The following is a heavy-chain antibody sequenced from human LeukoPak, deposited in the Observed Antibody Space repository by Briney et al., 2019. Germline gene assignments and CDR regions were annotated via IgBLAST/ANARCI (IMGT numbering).Heavy chain of an antibody. D-gene: IGHD3-10*01. J-gene: IGHJ4*02. Sequence: GGSLRLSCAASGFTVSGNYMSWVRQAPGKGLEWVAVISYDGSNEYYAESVKGRFTISRDSSENTLYLEMNSLRVEDTAVYYCARVGYYSSGPFSYFDYWGQGTLVTVSS. CDR1: GFTVSGNY. CDR3: ARVGYYSSGPFSYFDY. CDR2: ISYDGSNE. V-gene: IGHV3-30-3*01.